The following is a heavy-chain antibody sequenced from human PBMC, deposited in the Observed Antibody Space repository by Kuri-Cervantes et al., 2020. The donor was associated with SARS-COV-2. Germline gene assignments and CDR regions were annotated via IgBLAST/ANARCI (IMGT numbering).Heavy chain of an antibody. CDR1: GFGFNTYD. CDR2: ISYDGGDK. Sequence: GTSLRLSCAASGFGFNTYDIHWVRQAPGKGLGWVAVISYDGGDKYYADSVKGRFTISRDNAKNSLYLQMNSLRAEDTALYHCARVITALHYYHYMDVWGKGTTVTVSS. V-gene: IGHV3-30*03. J-gene: IGHJ6*03. CDR3: ARVITALHYYHYMDV. D-gene: IGHD5-18*01.